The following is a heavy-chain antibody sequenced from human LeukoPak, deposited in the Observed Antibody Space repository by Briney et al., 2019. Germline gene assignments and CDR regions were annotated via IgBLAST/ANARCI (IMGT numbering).Heavy chain of an antibody. Sequence: ASVKVFCKASGYTFTSYGISWVRQAPGQGVEWMGWISAYNGNTNYAQKLQGRVTMTTDTSTSTAYMELRSLRSDDTAVYYCARDKEPASYYGMDVWGQGTTVTVSS. V-gene: IGHV1-18*01. CDR1: GYTFTSYG. CDR2: ISAYNGNT. J-gene: IGHJ6*02. CDR3: ARDKEPASYYGMDV.